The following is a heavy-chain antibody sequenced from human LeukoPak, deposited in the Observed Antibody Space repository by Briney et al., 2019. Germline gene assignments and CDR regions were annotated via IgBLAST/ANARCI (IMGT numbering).Heavy chain of an antibody. CDR1: GYTFTSYD. Sequence: ASVKVSCKASGYTFTSYDINWVRQATGQGLEWMGWMNPNSGNTGYAQKFQGRVTITADESTSTAYMELSSLRSEDTAVYYCARARSGYSYGWDAFDIWGQGTMVTVSS. CDR2: MNPNSGNT. J-gene: IGHJ3*02. V-gene: IGHV1-8*01. CDR3: ARARSGYSYGWDAFDI. D-gene: IGHD5-18*01.